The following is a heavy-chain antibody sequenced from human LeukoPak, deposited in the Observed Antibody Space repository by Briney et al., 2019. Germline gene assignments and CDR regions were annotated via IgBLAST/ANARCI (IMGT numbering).Heavy chain of an antibody. CDR1: GXTFSSYA. V-gene: IGHV3-64D*09. CDR3: VKGDYGDYEGYFDY. D-gene: IGHD4-17*01. Sequence: PGGSLRLPCSASGXTFSSYAMHWVRQAPGKGLEYVSGINNNGDSTYYGDSVKGRFSISRDNSKNTLYLQMSSLRAEDTAVYYCVKGDYGDYEGYFDYWGQGTLVTVSS. CDR2: INNNGDST. J-gene: IGHJ4*02.